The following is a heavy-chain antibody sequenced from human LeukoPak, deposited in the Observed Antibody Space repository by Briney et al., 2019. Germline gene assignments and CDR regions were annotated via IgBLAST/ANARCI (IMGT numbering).Heavy chain of an antibody. CDR2: ISGSGGSI. J-gene: IGHJ4*02. CDR3: ARGGSVVPPDY. V-gene: IGHV3-23*01. CDR1: GLIFSSYA. D-gene: IGHD2-2*01. Sequence: GGSLRLSCAASGLIFSSYAMSWVRQAPGKGLEWVSLISGSGGSIYYADSVKGRFSISRDNSKNTLYLQMNSLRAEDTAVYYCARGGSVVPPDYWGQGTLVTVSS.